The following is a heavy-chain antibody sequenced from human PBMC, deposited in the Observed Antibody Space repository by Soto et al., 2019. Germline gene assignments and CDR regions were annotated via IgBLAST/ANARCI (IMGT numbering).Heavy chain of an antibody. CDR1: GGSFSGYI. D-gene: IGHD3-9*01. Sequence: SETLSLTCAVHGGSFSGYIWTWIRQPPGRGLQWIGQINDSGSTYYNPSLKSRVIISMHTSNDQFSLELTSVTAADTAVYYCARSVILTGGSYKGLIRLHYFDTWGPGTLVTAPQ. CDR3: ARSVILTGGSYKGLIRLHYFDT. CDR2: INDSGST. J-gene: IGHJ4*02. V-gene: IGHV4-34*01.